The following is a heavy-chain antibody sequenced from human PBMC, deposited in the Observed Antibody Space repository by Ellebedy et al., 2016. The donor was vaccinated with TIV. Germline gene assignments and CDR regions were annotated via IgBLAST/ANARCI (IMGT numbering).Heavy chain of an antibody. CDR3: ARDRAWVMVGATIDDY. Sequence: ASVKVSCKASGYTFTSYGISWVRQAPGQGLEWMGWISGYNGNTNYAQKLQGRVAMTTDTSTSTAYMELRSLRSDDTAVYYCARDRAWVMVGATIDDYWGQGTLVTVSS. D-gene: IGHD1-26*01. J-gene: IGHJ4*02. V-gene: IGHV1-18*04. CDR1: GYTFTSYG. CDR2: ISGYNGNT.